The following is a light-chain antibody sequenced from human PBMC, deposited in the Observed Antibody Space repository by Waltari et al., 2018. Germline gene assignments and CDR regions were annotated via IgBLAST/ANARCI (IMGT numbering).Light chain of an antibody. CDR3: FSFVAANSFV. CDR1: SNDIGNYDL. CDR2: GAT. V-gene: IGLV2-23*01. J-gene: IGLJ1*01. Sequence: QSALTQPASVSGSPGQSITLSCTGTSNDIGNYDLVSWYQQRPGEAPKLLMYGATKRPSGVSNRFSGSKSGKTAYLTISGLQTEDEADYYCFSFVAANSFVFGPGTKVTVL.